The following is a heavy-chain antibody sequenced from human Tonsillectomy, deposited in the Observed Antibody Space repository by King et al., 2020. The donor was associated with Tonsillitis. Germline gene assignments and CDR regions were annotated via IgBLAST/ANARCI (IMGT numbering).Heavy chain of an antibody. CDR1: GFTFSSYA. CDR3: AKVVYGSGSYSSDAFDI. CDR2: ISGSGGST. Sequence: VQLVESGGGLAQPGGSLRLSCAASGFTFSSYAMSWVRQAPEKGLEWVSSISGSGGSTYYADSVKGRFTISRDNSKNTLSLQMNSLRAEVTAVYYCAKVVYGSGSYSSDAFDIWGQGTMVTVSS. V-gene: IGHV3-23*04. D-gene: IGHD3-10*01. J-gene: IGHJ3*02.